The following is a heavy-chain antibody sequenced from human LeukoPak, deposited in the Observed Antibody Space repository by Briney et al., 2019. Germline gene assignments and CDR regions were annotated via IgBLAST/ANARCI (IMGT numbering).Heavy chain of an antibody. CDR2: IYSGGST. CDR3: AKDSRLGPFDY. Sequence: GGSLRLSCAASGFTVSSNYMSWVRQAPGKGLEWVSVIYSGGSTYYADSVKGRFTISRDNSKNTLYLQMNSLRVEDTAIYYCAKDSRLGPFDYWGQGTLVTVSS. J-gene: IGHJ4*02. CDR1: GFTVSSNY. V-gene: IGHV3-53*05. D-gene: IGHD6-19*01.